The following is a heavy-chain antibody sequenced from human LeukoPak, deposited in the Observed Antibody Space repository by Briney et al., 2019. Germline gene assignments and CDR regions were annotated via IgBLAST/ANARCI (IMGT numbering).Heavy chain of an antibody. V-gene: IGHV4-59*01. CDR2: IYYSGST. CDR3: ARHNRYYYGSGSYLGYYFDY. J-gene: IGHJ4*02. CDR1: GGSISSYY. D-gene: IGHD3-10*01. Sequence: SETLSLTCTVSGGSISSYYWSWIRQPPGKGLEWIGYIYYSGSTNYNPSLKSRVTISVDTSKNQFSLKLSSVTAADTAVYYCARHNRYYYGSGSYLGYYFDYWGQGTLVTVSS.